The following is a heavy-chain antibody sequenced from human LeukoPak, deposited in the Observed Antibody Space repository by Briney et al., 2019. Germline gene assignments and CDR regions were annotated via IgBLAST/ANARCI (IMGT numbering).Heavy chain of an antibody. J-gene: IGHJ4*02. V-gene: IGHV3-48*03. CDR1: GFTFSSYE. Sequence: GGSLRLSCAASGFTFSSYEMNWVRQAPGKGLEWVSYIHSSGITKYYADSLKGRFTISRDNAKNSLYLQMHSLRAEDTAVYYCAKDRPSDYWGQGTLVTVSS. CDR3: AKDRPSDY. CDR2: IHSSGITK.